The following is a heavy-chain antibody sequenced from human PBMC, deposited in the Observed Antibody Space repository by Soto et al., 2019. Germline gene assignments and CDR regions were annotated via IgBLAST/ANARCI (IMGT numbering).Heavy chain of an antibody. CDR2: ISGSGGST. J-gene: IGHJ4*02. V-gene: IGHV3-23*01. Sequence: HPGGSLRLSCAASGFTSISYAMSWVRQAPGKGLEWVSAISGSGGSTYYADSVKGRFTISRDNSKNTLYLQMNSLRAEDTAVYYCAKDRGVRVNFDYWGQGTLVTVSS. CDR3: AKDRGVRVNFDY. D-gene: IGHD3-10*01. CDR1: GFTSISYA.